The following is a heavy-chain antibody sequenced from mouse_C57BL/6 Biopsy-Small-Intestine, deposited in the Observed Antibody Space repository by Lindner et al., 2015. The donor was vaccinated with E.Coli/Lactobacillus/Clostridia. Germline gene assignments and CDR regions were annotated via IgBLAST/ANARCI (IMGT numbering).Heavy chain of an antibody. D-gene: IGHD1-1*01. Sequence: VQLQESGPELVKPGASVKISCKASGYAFSSSWMNWVKQRPGRGLELIGRIYPGDGDTNSNGKFKGKATLTADKSSSTAYMQLSSLTSEDSAVYFCARWDYGTRYDWHFDVWGTGTTVTVSS. J-gene: IGHJ1*03. V-gene: IGHV1-82*01. CDR3: ARWDYGTRYDWHFDV. CDR2: IYPGDGDT. CDR1: GYAFSSSW.